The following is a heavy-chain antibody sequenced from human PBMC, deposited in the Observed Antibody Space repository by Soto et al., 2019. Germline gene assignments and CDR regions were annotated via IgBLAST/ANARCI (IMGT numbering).Heavy chain of an antibody. D-gene: IGHD3-22*01. Sequence: SVKVSCKASGGTFSSYAISWVRQAPGQGLEWMGGIIPIFGTANYAQKFQGRVTITADESTSTAYMELSSLRSEDTAVYYCARDRADYYDSSGKYDYYYYYYGMDVWGQGTTVTVSS. J-gene: IGHJ6*02. CDR2: IIPIFGTA. CDR1: GGTFSSYA. V-gene: IGHV1-69*13. CDR3: ARDRADYYDSSGKYDYYYYYYGMDV.